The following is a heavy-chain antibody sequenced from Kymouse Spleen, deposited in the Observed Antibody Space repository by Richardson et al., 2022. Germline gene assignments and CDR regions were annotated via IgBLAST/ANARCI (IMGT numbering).Heavy chain of an antibody. D-gene: IGHD1-7*01. CDR3: ARQKLELRWFDP. Sequence: QLQLQESGPGLVKPSETLSLTCTVSGGSISSSSYYWGWIRQPPGKGLEWIGSIYYSGSTYYNPSLKSRVTISVDTSKNQFSLKLSSVTAADTAVYYCARQKLELRWFDPWGQGTLVTVSS. V-gene: IGHV4-39*01. CDR2: IYYSGST. CDR1: GGSISSSSYY. J-gene: IGHJ5*02.